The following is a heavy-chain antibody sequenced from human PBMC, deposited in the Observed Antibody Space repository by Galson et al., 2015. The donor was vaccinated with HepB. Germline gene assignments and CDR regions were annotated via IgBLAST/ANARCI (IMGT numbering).Heavy chain of an antibody. V-gene: IGHV1-8*01. Sequence: SVKVSCKASGYTFIDYDINWVRQATGQGLEWMGWMNPYSGSTGYAQNFQGRVTMTRDTAISTAYMELSSLRSEDTAVYYCARGWGDYGDYISYGMDVWGQGTTVTVFS. J-gene: IGHJ6*02. D-gene: IGHD4-17*01. CDR2: MNPYSGST. CDR1: GYTFIDYD. CDR3: ARGWGDYGDYISYGMDV.